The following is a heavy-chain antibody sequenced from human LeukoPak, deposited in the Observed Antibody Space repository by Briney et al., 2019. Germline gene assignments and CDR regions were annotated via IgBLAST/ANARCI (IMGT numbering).Heavy chain of an antibody. CDR1: GFTFSSCA. D-gene: IGHD1-14*01. Sequence: GGSLRLSCAASGFTFSSCAMSWVRQAPGKGLEWVSVISGSGGSIYYGDSLKGRFSISRDNSKNMLYLQMNSLRVEDTAVYYCAKLPEEHINLDYWGQGTLVTVSS. CDR3: AKLPEEHINLDY. J-gene: IGHJ4*02. CDR2: ISGSGGSI. V-gene: IGHV3-23*01.